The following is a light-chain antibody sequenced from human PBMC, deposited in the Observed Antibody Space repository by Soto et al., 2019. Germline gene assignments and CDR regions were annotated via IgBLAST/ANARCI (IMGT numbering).Light chain of an antibody. CDR1: QGISDY. J-gene: IGKJ4*01. Sequence: DIHLTQSPSFLSASVGDRVTITCRASQGISDYLAWYQQKPGKAPKLLIYGASTLQRGVPSRFSGSGSGTEFTLTISSLQPEDFATYYCQQVNSFSLTFGGGTKVDIK. CDR2: GAS. V-gene: IGKV1-9*01. CDR3: QQVNSFSLT.